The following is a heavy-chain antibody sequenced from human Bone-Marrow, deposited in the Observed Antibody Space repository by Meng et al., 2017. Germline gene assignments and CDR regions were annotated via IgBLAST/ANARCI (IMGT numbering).Heavy chain of an antibody. CDR3: ARDGTYYYDSSGYYFDY. CDR2: ISGSGGST. Sequence: GESLKISCTASGFTFSSYAMNWVRQAPGKGLEWVSAISGSGGSTYYADSVKGRFTISRDNSKNTLYLQMNSLRAEDTAVYYCARDGTYYYDSSGYYFDYWGQGTLVTVSS. V-gene: IGHV3-23*01. J-gene: IGHJ4*02. CDR1: GFTFSSYA. D-gene: IGHD3-22*01.